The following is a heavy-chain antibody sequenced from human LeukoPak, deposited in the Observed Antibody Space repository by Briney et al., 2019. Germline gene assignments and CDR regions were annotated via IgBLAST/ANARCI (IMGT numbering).Heavy chain of an antibody. CDR1: GFTFSSYA. V-gene: IGHV3-30*04. CDR2: ISYDGSNK. J-gene: IGHJ4*02. CDR3: AKDQGLYND. Sequence: PGGSLRLSCAASGFTFSSYAIHWVRQAPGKGLEWVAVISYDGSNKYYADSVKGRFTISRDNSKNTLYLQMNSLRAEDTAVYYCAKDQGLYNDWGQGTLVTVSS. D-gene: IGHD1-14*01.